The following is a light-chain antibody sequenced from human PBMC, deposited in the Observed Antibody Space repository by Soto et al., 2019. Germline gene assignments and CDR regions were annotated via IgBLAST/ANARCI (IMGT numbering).Light chain of an antibody. J-gene: IGKJ2*01. V-gene: IGKV3-20*01. CDR1: QSVSTRY. Sequence: ESMLTQSPGTLSLSPGERATLSCRASQSVSTRYLAWYQQKPGQAPRLLIYGASIRATGIPDRFSGSGSGTDFTRTISRLEPEDFAVYYCHQFGSSPPAFTFGQGTKLEI. CDR2: GAS. CDR3: HQFGSSPPAFT.